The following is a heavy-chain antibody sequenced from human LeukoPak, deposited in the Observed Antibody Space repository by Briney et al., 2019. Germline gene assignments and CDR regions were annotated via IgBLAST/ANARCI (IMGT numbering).Heavy chain of an antibody. Sequence: ASVEVSCKVSGYTLTELSMHWVRQAPGKGLEWMGWISAYNGNTNYAQKLQGRVTMTTDTSTSTAYMELRSLRSDDTAVYYCARDLGYGDSFFDYWGQGTLVTVSS. J-gene: IGHJ4*02. D-gene: IGHD4-17*01. CDR1: GYTLTELS. CDR2: ISAYNGNT. CDR3: ARDLGYGDSFFDY. V-gene: IGHV1-18*01.